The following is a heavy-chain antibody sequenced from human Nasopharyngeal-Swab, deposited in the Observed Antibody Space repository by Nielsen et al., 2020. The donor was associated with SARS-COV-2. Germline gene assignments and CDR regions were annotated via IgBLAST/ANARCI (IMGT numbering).Heavy chain of an antibody. CDR1: GFTFSNAW. J-gene: IGHJ6*03. V-gene: IGHV3-15*01. CDR3: TTWYMDV. CDR2: IKSKSDGGTT. Sequence: GESLKISCAASGFTFSNAWMSWVRQAPGKGLEWVGRIKSKSDGGTTDYAAPVKGRFTISRDDSNNMLYLQMNSLKTEDTAVYYCTTWYMDVWGKGTTVTVSS.